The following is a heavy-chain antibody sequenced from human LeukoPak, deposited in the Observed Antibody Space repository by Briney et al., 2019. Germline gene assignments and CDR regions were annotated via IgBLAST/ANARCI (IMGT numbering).Heavy chain of an antibody. J-gene: IGHJ4*02. D-gene: IGHD6-19*01. V-gene: IGHV3-21*01. Sequence: GGSLRLSCAASGFTFSSSGMSWVRQAPGKGLEWMASISSGSSYIYYADSVKGRFTFSRDNSKNTLYLQMNSLRAEDTAVYYCAKKGYSFGWRDSYYFDYWGQGTLVTVSS. CDR1: GFTFSSSG. CDR3: AKKGYSFGWRDSYYFDY. CDR2: ISSGSSYI.